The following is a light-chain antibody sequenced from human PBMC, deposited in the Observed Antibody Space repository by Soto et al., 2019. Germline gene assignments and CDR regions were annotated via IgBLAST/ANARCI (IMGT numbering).Light chain of an antibody. CDR3: CSYEATNTFV. J-gene: IGLJ1*01. CDR2: DVN. CDR1: NSDIGDYSY. Sequence: QSVLTQPRSVSGSPGQSVTVSCTGSNSDIGDYSYVSWYQKHPDKAPRLMIFDVNKRPSGVPERFSGSKSGNTASLTISGLQAEDEADYYCCSYEATNTFVFGTGTRSPS. V-gene: IGLV2-11*01.